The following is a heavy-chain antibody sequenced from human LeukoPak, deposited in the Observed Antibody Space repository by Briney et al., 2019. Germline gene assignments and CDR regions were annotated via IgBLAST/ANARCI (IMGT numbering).Heavy chain of an antibody. CDR3: ARDGSAIPFDY. J-gene: IGHJ4*02. V-gene: IGHV4-31*03. D-gene: IGHD2-21*02. CDR2: IYYSGST. Sequence: PSETLSITCTVSGGSISSGGFYWSWIRQHPGKGLEWIGYIYYSGSTYYNPSLKSRVTISVDTSKNQFSLKLSSVTAADTAVYYCARDGSAIPFDYWGQGTLVTVSS. CDR1: GGSISSGGFY.